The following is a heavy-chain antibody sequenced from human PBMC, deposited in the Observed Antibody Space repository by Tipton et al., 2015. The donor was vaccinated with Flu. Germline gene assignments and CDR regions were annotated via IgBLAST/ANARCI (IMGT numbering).Heavy chain of an antibody. CDR2: IYYRGST. J-gene: IGHJ3*01. CDR3: ARDRGDGYNDDAFDL. V-gene: IGHV4-59*12. CDR1: GDSISPSY. Sequence: LRLSCTVSGDSISPSYWTWIRQPPGKGLEWIGHIYYRGSTNYNPSLKSRVTISEDTPKKQFSLKLSSVTAADTAVYYCARDRGDGYNDDAFDLWGQGTMVTVSS. D-gene: IGHD5-24*01.